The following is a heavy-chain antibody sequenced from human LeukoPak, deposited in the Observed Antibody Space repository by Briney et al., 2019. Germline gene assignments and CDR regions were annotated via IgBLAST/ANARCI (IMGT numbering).Heavy chain of an antibody. D-gene: IGHD3-22*01. CDR3: GRLLKFEESGYRPSDS. V-gene: IGHV3-7*01. CDR1: GFSFSTYW. J-gene: IGHJ4*02. CDR2: IKHDGSET. Sequence: GGSLRLSCAASGFSFSTYWMTWVRQAPGKALEWVANIKHDGSETWIVDSVRDRVTVSRDNAKNSLDLQIYSVRVEDTAVYYCGRLLKFEESGYRPSDSWGQGSLVTVSS.